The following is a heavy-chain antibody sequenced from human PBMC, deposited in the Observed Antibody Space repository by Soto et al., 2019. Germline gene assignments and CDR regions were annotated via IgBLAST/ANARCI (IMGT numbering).Heavy chain of an antibody. CDR2: INHSGST. Sequence: PSETLSLTCAVYGGSFSGYYWSWIRQPPGKGLEWIGEINHSGSTNYTPSLKSRVTISVDTSKNQFSLKLSSVTAADTAVYYCARATREIYGGNSVFYFDYWGQGTLVTVSS. D-gene: IGHD4-17*01. V-gene: IGHV4-34*01. CDR3: ARATREIYGGNSVFYFDY. J-gene: IGHJ4*02. CDR1: GGSFSGYY.